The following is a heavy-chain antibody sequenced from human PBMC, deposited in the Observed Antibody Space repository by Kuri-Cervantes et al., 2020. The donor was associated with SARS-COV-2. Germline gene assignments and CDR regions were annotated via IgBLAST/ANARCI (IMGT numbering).Heavy chain of an antibody. CDR2: IWYDGSNK. CDR3: ASGLGYCSSTSCRQQKHFDY. V-gene: IGHV3-33*01. Sequence: GESLKISCAASGFTFSSYGMHWVRQAPGKGLEWVAVIWYDGSNKYYADSVKGRFTISRDNSKNTLYLQMNSLRAEDTAVYYCASGLGYCSSTSCRQQKHFDYWGQGTLVTVSS. D-gene: IGHD2-2*01. J-gene: IGHJ4*02. CDR1: GFTFSSYG.